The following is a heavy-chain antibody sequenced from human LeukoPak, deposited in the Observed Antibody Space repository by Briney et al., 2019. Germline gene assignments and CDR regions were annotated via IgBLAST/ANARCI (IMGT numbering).Heavy chain of an antibody. D-gene: IGHD3-10*01. CDR3: ARDDSMVRATYMDV. Sequence: GGSLRLSCAASGFTFSSYAMHWVRQAPGKGLEWVAVISYDGSNKYYADSVKGRFTISRDNSKNTLYLQMNSLRAEDTAVYYCARDDSMVRATYMDVWGKGTTATVSS. J-gene: IGHJ6*03. V-gene: IGHV3-30*04. CDR2: ISYDGSNK. CDR1: GFTFSSYA.